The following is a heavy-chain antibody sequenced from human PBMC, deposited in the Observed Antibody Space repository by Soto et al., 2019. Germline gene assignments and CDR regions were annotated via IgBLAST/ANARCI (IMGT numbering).Heavy chain of an antibody. D-gene: IGHD5-18*01. CDR1: GYTFTGYY. V-gene: IGHV1-2*02. Sequence: QVQLVQSGAEVKKPGASVKVSCKASGYTFTGYYMHWVRQAPGQGLEWMGWINPDSGGTNYAQKFQGRVTMTRDPSISTAYMELSRLSSDDTAVYYCARDLTAMGDGYFDYWGQGTLVTVSS. J-gene: IGHJ4*02. CDR3: ARDLTAMGDGYFDY. CDR2: INPDSGGT.